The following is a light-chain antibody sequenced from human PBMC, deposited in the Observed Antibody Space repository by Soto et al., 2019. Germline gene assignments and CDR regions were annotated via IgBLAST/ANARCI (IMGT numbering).Light chain of an antibody. V-gene: IGKV3-15*01. CDR3: QQYNNWPPLT. Sequence: EIVLTQSPATLSVSPGERATLSCRASQSVNINLAWYQQKPGQAPRLLIYGASTRATGIPARFSGSGSRTEVSLTISSLQSEDFAVYYCQQYNNWPPLTFGQGTRLEIK. J-gene: IGKJ5*01. CDR1: QSVNIN. CDR2: GAS.